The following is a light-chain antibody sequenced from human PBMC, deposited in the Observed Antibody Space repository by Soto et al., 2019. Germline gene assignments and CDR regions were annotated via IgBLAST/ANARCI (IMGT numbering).Light chain of an antibody. V-gene: IGKV3-15*01. CDR2: GAS. Sequence: EIVMTPSPATLSVSPGERATLSCRASQSVSSNLAWYQQKPGQAPRRLIYGASTRATGIPARFSGSGSGTEFTLTISSLQSEDFAVYYCQQYNNWPPKGTFGQGTKVEIK. J-gene: IGKJ1*01. CDR3: QQYNNWPPKGT. CDR1: QSVSSN.